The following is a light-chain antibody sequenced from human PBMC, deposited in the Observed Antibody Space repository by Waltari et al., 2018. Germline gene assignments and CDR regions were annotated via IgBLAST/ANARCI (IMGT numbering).Light chain of an antibody. CDR3: QQYENLIT. J-gene: IGKJ5*01. CDR2: DTS. Sequence: IVMTQSPATLSVSPGERVALSCRASQSVSTNFAWYQQRPGQAPRLLIYDTSTRATGIPARFSGSGSGTEFTLTISSLQSEDSAIYYCQQYENLITCGQGTRLEIK. CDR1: QSVSTN. V-gene: IGKV3D-15*01.